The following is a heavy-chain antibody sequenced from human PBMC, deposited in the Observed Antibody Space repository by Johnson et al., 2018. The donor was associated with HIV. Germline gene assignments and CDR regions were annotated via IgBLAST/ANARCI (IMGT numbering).Heavy chain of an antibody. D-gene: IGHD3-3*01. V-gene: IGHV3-23*04. CDR3: ATHVSGFPATATDDAFDI. CDR2: ISGGGDIT. J-gene: IGHJ3*02. CDR1: GLTSRRSA. Sequence: VQLVESGGGLVEPGGSLGLSCAISGLTSRRSAMSWVRQAPGRGLEWVSAISGGGDITNYAPVVRGRFSISRDNSRNVLYLQINGLRAEDTALYYCATHVSGFPATATDDAFDIWGLGTMVTVSS.